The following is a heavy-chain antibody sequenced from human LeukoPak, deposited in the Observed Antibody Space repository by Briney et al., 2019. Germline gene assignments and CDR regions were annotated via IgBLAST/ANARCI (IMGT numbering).Heavy chain of an antibody. CDR2: IYYSGST. V-gene: IGHV4-39*01. CDR1: GGSISSSSYY. CDR3: ARHIFSSSSNWFDP. Sequence: PSETLSLTCTVSGGSISSSSYYWGWIRQPPGKGLEWIGSIYYSGSTYYNPSLKSRVTISVDTSKNQFSLKLSSVTAADTAVYYCARHIFSSSSNWFDPWGQGTLVTVSS. J-gene: IGHJ5*02. D-gene: IGHD6-6*01.